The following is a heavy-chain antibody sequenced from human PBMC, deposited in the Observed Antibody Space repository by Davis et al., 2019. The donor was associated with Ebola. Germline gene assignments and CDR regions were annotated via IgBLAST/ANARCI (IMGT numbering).Heavy chain of an antibody. D-gene: IGHD5-24*01. Sequence: PSETLSLTCAVYGGSFSGYYWSWIRQPPGKGLEWIGEINHSGSTNYNPSLKSRVTISVDTSKNQFSLKLSSVTAADTAVYYCARDLDGYNCDAFDIWGQGTMVTVSS. CDR1: GGSFSGYY. CDR2: INHSGST. CDR3: ARDLDGYNCDAFDI. J-gene: IGHJ3*02. V-gene: IGHV4-34*09.